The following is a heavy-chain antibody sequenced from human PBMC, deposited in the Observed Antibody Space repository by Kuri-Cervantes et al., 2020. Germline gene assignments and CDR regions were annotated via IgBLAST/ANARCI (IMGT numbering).Heavy chain of an antibody. CDR2: INPNSGGT. Sequence: ASVKVSCKASGYTFTGYYMHWVRQAPGQGLEWMGWINPNSGGTNYAQKFQGRVTMTRDTSISTAYMELSRLRSDDTAVYYCARGGSYYHPPHYYYYYYMDVWGKGTTVTVSS. D-gene: IGHD1-26*01. CDR1: GYTFTGYY. J-gene: IGHJ6*03. CDR3: ARGGSYYHPPHYYYYYYMDV. V-gene: IGHV1-2*02.